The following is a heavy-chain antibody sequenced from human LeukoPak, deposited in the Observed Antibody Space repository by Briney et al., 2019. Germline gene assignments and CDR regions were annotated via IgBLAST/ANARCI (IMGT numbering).Heavy chain of an antibody. CDR3: AKRGVVIRVILVGFHKEAYYFDS. CDR2: ISGSGGGT. J-gene: IGHJ4*02. V-gene: IGHV3-23*01. D-gene: IGHD3-22*01. CDR1: GITLSNYG. Sequence: GGSLRLSCAVSGITLSNYGMSWVRQAPGKGLEWVAGISGSGGGTNYADSVRGRFTISRDNSKNTLYLQMNSLGAEDTAVYFCAKRGVVIRVILVGFHKEAYYFDSWGQGALVTVSP.